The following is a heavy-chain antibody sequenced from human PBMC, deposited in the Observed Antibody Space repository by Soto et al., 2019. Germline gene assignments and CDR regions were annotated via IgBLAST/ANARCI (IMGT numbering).Heavy chain of an antibody. CDR3: AGGVGSSSWFPYDY. D-gene: IGHD6-13*01. CDR1: GYTFTSYA. J-gene: IGHJ4*02. CDR2: INAGNGNT. Sequence: ASVKVSCKASGYTFTSYAMHWVRQAPGQRLERMGWINAGNGNTKYSQKFQGRVTITRDTSASTAYMELSSLRSEDTAVYYCAGGVGSSSWFPYDYWGQGTLVTVSS. V-gene: IGHV1-3*01.